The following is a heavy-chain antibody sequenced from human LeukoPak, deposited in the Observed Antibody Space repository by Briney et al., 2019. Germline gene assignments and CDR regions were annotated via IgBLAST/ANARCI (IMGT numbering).Heavy chain of an antibody. D-gene: IGHD2-2*01. CDR2: ISSSSSYI. Sequence: GGSLRLSCAASGFSFGSYSMNWVRQAPGKGLEWVSSISSSSSYIYYADSLKGRFTISRDNAKNSLYLQMNSLRAEDTAVYYCARFRDIVVVPAVDDAFDIWGQGTMVTVSS. V-gene: IGHV3-21*01. CDR1: GFSFGSYS. CDR3: ARFRDIVVVPAVDDAFDI. J-gene: IGHJ3*02.